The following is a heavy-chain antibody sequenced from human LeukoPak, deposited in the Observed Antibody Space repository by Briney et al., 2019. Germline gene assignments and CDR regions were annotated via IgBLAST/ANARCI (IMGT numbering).Heavy chain of an antibody. D-gene: IGHD4-17*01. CDR3: AREITVTRPFDY. V-gene: IGHV4-34*01. Sequence: SETLSLTCAVYGGSFSGYYWSWIRQPPGKGLEWIGEINHSGSTNYNPSLKSRVTISVDTSKYQFSLKLSSVTAAGTAVYYCAREITVTRPFDYWGQGTLVTVSS. CDR2: INHSGST. J-gene: IGHJ4*02. CDR1: GGSFSGYY.